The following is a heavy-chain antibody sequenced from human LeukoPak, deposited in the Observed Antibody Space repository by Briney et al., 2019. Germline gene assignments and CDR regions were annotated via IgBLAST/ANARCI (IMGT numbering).Heavy chain of an antibody. Sequence: PGGSLRLSCAASGFTFSDYAVHWVRQAPGKGLEYVSGVSSDGGIKYYVNSVKGRFTMSRDNSKNTLYLQVGSLRVEDMAVYYCARSSGNYYFDYWGQGTLVTVSS. J-gene: IGHJ4*02. CDR1: GFTFSDYA. D-gene: IGHD1-26*01. V-gene: IGHV3-64*01. CDR3: ARSSGNYYFDY. CDR2: VSSDGGIK.